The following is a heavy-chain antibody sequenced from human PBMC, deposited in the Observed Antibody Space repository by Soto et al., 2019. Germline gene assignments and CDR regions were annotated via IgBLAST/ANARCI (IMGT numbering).Heavy chain of an antibody. J-gene: IGHJ6*02. Sequence: GASVKVSCKASGYTFTSYYMHWVRQAPGQGLEWMGIINPSGGSTSYAQKFQGRVTMTRDTSTSTVYMELSSLRSEDTAVYYCARSDSSGYYSYYYGMDVWGQGTTVTVS. V-gene: IGHV1-46*01. CDR3: ARSDSSGYYSYYYGMDV. CDR2: INPSGGST. CDR1: GYTFTSYY. D-gene: IGHD3-22*01.